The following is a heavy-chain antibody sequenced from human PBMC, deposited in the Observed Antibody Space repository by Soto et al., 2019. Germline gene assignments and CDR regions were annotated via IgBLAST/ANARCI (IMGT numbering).Heavy chain of an antibody. CDR2: ISGSGGST. Sequence: EVQLLESGGGLVQPGGSLRLSCAASGFTFSRYAMSWVRQAPGKGLEWVSAISGSGGSTYYADSVKGRFTISRDNSKNTLYLQMNRLRAEDKAVYYCAKCHYGSVSYMPYYYMDVWGNGTTVTVSS. V-gene: IGHV3-23*01. CDR1: GFTFSRYA. CDR3: AKCHYGSVSYMPYYYMDV. D-gene: IGHD3-10*01. J-gene: IGHJ6*03.